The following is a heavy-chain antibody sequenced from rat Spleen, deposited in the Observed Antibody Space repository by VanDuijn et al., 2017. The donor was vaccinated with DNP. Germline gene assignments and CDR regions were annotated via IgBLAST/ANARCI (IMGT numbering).Heavy chain of an antibody. Sequence: EVQLVESGGGLVQPGRSMKLSCAASGFTFSNYGMHWIRQAPTKGLEWVAYISYDGGSTYYRDSVKGRFTISRDNAKSTLYLQMDSLRSEDTATYYCTTLSFITTVVGDYWGQGVMVTVSS. CDR1: GFTFSNYG. CDR2: ISYDGGST. J-gene: IGHJ2*01. D-gene: IGHD1-1*01. V-gene: IGHV5-19*01. CDR3: TTLSFITTVVGDY.